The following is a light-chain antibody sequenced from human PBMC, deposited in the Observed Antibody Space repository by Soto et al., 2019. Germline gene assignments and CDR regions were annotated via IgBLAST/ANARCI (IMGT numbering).Light chain of an antibody. CDR3: QQYGNSPWT. Sequence: EIVLAQSPVTLSLSPGERATLSCRASQSVSSSYLAWYQQKPGQAPRLLIYGASSRATGIPDRFSGSGSGTDFTLTISRLEPEDFAVYYCQQYGNSPWTFGQGTKVAIK. CDR1: QSVSSSY. CDR2: GAS. V-gene: IGKV3-20*01. J-gene: IGKJ1*01.